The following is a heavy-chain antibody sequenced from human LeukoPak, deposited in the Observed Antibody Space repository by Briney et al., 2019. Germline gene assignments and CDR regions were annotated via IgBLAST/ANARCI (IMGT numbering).Heavy chain of an antibody. CDR3: AKDLWATVTSIPYYFDY. CDR1: GFTFSTYA. CDR2: ISGNGYST. V-gene: IGHV3-23*01. D-gene: IGHD4-17*01. Sequence: GGSLRLSCAASGFTFSTYAMNWVRQAPGKGLQCVSAISGNGYSTYYADSVKGRFTISRDNSKNTLYLQMNSLRADDTAVYYCAKDLWATVTSIPYYFDYWGQGTLVTVSS. J-gene: IGHJ4*02.